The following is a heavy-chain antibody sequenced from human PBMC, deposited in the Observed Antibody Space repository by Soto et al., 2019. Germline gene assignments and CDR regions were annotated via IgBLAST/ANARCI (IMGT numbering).Heavy chain of an antibody. CDR3: SRDTSISSASHYYYYYGMDV. CDR2: ISYDGSNK. CDR1: GFTFSSYA. Sequence: GGSLRLSCAASGFTFSSYAMHWVRQAPGKGLEWVAVISYDGSNKYYADSVKGRFTISRDNSKNTLYLQMNSLRAEDTAVYYFSRDTSISSASHYYYYYGMDVWGQGTTVTVSS. J-gene: IGHJ6*02. D-gene: IGHD1-26*01. V-gene: IGHV3-30-3*01.